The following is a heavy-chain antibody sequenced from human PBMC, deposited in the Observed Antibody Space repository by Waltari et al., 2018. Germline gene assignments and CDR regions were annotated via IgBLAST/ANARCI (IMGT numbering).Heavy chain of an antibody. CDR3: VLYSSSFLGDC. CDR1: GFIFSNYW. CDR2: INTDGTIT. D-gene: IGHD6-13*01. Sequence: EVQLVESGGGLVQPGGSLRLSCAASGFIFSNYWMHLVRQAPGKGLVSVSHINTDGTITGYADSVKGRFTISRDNAKNTLFLQMDSLTAEDTAVYYCVLYSSSFLGDCWGQGTLVTVSS. V-gene: IGHV3-74*01. J-gene: IGHJ4*02.